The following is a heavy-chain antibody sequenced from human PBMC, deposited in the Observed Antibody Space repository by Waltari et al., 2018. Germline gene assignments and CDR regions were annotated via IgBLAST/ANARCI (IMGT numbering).Heavy chain of an antibody. CDR1: GYTFTGYY. Sequence: QVQLVQSGAEVKKPGASVKVSCKASGYTFTGYYMHWVRQAPGQGLEWMGWINPTSGGTNYAQKFQGRVTMTRDTSISTAYMELSRLRSDDTAVYYCARGYYYDSSGYYRPYYFDYWGQGTLVTVSS. CDR3: ARGYYYDSSGYYRPYYFDY. D-gene: IGHD3-22*01. V-gene: IGHV1-2*02. J-gene: IGHJ4*02. CDR2: INPTSGGT.